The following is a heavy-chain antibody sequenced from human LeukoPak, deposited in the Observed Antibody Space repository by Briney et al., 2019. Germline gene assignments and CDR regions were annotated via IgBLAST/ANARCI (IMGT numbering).Heavy chain of an antibody. V-gene: IGHV3-30*02. D-gene: IGHD2-2*02. CDR2: IRYDGSNK. J-gene: IGHJ3*02. CDR1: GFTFSSYG. Sequence: PGGSLRLSCAASGFTFSSYGMHWVRQAPGKGLEWVAFIRYDGSNKYYADSVKGRFTISRDNSKNTLYLQMNSLRAEDTAVYYCTVVPAAIPFSADAFDIWGQGTMVTVSS. CDR3: TVVPAAIPFSADAFDI.